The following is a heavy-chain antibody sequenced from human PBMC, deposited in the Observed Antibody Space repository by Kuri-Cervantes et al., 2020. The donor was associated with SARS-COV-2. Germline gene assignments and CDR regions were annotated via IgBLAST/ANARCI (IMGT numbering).Heavy chain of an antibody. CDR2: IFYSGST. D-gene: IGHD2-21*01. V-gene: IGHV4-59*01. CDR3: ARATSYCGGDCYIFDY. J-gene: IGHJ4*02. Sequence: ESLKISCTVSGDSISSYYWGWIRQPPGRGLEWIGYIFYSGSTNYNPSLKSRVTISVDTSKNQFSLRLNSVTAADTAVYYCARATSYCGGDCYIFDYWGQRTLVTVSS. CDR1: GDSISSYY.